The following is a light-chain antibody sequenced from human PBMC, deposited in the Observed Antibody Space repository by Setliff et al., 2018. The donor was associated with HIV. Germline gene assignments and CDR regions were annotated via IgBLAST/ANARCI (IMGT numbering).Light chain of an antibody. V-gene: IGLV1-44*01. CDR1: ISNIGSNT. CDR2: SNF. J-gene: IGLJ1*01. Sequence: QSVLTQPPSASGTPGQRVTISCSGSISNIGSNTINWYQRLPGTAPKLLIYSNFQRPSGVPDRFSASKSGTSASLAISGLQSDDEADYYCAAWDDCRNGDVSGTGTKVTV. CDR3: AAWDDCRNGDV.